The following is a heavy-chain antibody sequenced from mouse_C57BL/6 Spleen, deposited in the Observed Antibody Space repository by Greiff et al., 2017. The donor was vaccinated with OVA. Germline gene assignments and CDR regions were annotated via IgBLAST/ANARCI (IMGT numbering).Heavy chain of an antibody. J-gene: IGHJ4*01. CDR3: ARDDGYDYYAMDY. CDR1: GFTFSSYG. D-gene: IGHD2-3*01. CDR2: ISSGGSYT. V-gene: IGHV5-6*01. Sequence: EVHLVESGGDLVKPGGSLKLSCAASGFTFSSYGMSWVRQTPDKRLEWVATISSGGSYTYYPDSVKGRFTISRDNAKNTLYLQMSSLKSEDTAMYYCARDDGYDYYAMDYWGQGTSVTVSS.